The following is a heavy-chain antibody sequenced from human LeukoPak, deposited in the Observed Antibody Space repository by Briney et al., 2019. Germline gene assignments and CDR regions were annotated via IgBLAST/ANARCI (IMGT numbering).Heavy chain of an antibody. CDR2: IYSGGKT. J-gene: IGHJ3*02. D-gene: IGHD2-15*01. CDR3: ARVRGDSRGNAFDI. CDR1: GLFVSSDY. Sequence: GGSLRLSCAVSGLFVSSDYMTWIRQARGQGLEWVSLIYSGGKTYYTDSVKGRFTISRDNSNKTLFLQMNGLRAEDTAVYYCARVRGDSRGNAFDIWGQGTMVTVS. V-gene: IGHV3-53*01.